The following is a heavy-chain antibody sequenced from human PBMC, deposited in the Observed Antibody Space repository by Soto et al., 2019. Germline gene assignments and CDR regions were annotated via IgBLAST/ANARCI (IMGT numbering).Heavy chain of an antibody. CDR3: ATTVVAFFDH. Sequence: EVQLVESGGGLVQPGGSLRLSCVASGFTFSSYWMSWVRQAPGKGLEWVANIKQDGSEKYYVDSVRGRFTISRDNAKNSLYLQMKSPSGEDTAVYYCATTVVAFFDHWGQGALATVS. D-gene: IGHD4-17*01. CDR1: GFTFSSYW. J-gene: IGHJ4*02. CDR2: IKQDGSEK. V-gene: IGHV3-7*01.